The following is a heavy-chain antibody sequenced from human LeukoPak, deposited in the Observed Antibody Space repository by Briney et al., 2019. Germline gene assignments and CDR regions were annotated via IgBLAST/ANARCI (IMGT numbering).Heavy chain of an antibody. CDR3: ARDETPTNGYDSYDF. Sequence: PGGSLRLSCAASGFTFSSYSMNWVRQAPGKGLEWVSSISSSSSYIYYADSVKGRFTISRDNAKDSLYLQMNSLRAEDTAVYYCARDETPTNGYDSYDFWGQGTLVTVST. V-gene: IGHV3-21*01. D-gene: IGHD5-12*01. J-gene: IGHJ4*02. CDR1: GFTFSSYS. CDR2: ISSSSSYI.